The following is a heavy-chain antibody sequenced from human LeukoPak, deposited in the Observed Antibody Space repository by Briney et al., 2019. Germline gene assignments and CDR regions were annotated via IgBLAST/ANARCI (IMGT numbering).Heavy chain of an antibody. CDR3: TRGGAAAGFDF. Sequence: QSQTLSLTCALSGDTVSSNSAVWNWIRQSPSRGLEWLGRTYYRSRWYNDYAVSVKSRISVNPDTSKNQFSLQLNSVTPEDTAVYYCTRGGAAAGFDFWGQGTLVTVSS. CDR1: GDTVSSNSAV. V-gene: IGHV6-1*01. J-gene: IGHJ4*02. D-gene: IGHD6-13*01. CDR2: TYYRSRWYN.